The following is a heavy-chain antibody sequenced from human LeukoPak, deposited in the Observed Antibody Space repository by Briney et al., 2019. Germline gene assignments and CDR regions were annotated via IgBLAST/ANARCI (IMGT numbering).Heavy chain of an antibody. CDR3: AKILPRATLTGYYPF. Sequence: PGRSLRLSCAVSGFTFTDTYMTWIRQAPGKGLESLSYISPSGTDISYADSVKGRFTISRDNAKNPLYLQMNSLRAEDTAVYYCAKILPRATLTGYYPFWGQGTLVTVSS. V-gene: IGHV3-11*01. CDR1: GFTFTDTY. CDR2: ISPSGTDI. D-gene: IGHD3-9*01. J-gene: IGHJ4*02.